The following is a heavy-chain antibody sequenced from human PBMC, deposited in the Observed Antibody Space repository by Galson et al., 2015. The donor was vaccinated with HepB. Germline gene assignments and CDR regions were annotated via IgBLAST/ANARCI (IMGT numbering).Heavy chain of an antibody. CDR1: GFTFSSYG. CDR2: ISYDGSNK. Sequence: SLRLSCAASGFTFSSYGMHWVRQAPGKGLEWVAVISYDGSNKYYADSVKGRFTISRDNSKNTLYLQMNSLRAEDPAVYYCAREVGYDFWSGYPAGYYGMDVWGQGTTVTVSS. D-gene: IGHD3-3*01. J-gene: IGHJ6*02. V-gene: IGHV3-30*03. CDR3: AREVGYDFWSGYPAGYYGMDV.